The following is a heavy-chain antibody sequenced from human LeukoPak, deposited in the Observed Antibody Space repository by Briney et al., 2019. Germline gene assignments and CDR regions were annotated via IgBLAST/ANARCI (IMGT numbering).Heavy chain of an antibody. J-gene: IGHJ6*02. CDR1: GGSISSYY. CDR3: ARDRRSYGMDV. Sequence: SETLSLTCTVSGGSISSYYWSWIRQPPGKGLEWIGYIYYSGSTNYNPSLKSRVTISVDTSKNQFSLKLSSVTAADTAVYYCARDRRSYGMDVWGQGTTVAVSS. V-gene: IGHV4-59*01. CDR2: IYYSGST.